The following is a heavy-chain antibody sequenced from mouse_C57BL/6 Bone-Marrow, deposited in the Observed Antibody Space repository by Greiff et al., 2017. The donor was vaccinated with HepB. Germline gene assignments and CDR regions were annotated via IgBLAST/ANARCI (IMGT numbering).Heavy chain of an antibody. CDR1: GYTFTSYW. CDR2: IHPNSGST. J-gene: IGHJ1*03. Sequence: QVQLQQPGAELVKPGASVKLSCKASGYTFTSYWMHWVKQRPGQGLEWIGMIHPNSGSTNYNEKFKSKATLTVDKSSSTAYMQLSSLTSEDSAVYYCARRDGSPWYFDVWGTGTTVTVSS. CDR3: ARRDGSPWYFDV. D-gene: IGHD1-1*01. V-gene: IGHV1-64*01.